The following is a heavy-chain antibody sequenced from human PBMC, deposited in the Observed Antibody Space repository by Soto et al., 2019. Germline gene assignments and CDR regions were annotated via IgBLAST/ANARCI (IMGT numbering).Heavy chain of an antibody. CDR1: GYTFTGYY. CDR2: INPNSGGT. J-gene: IGHJ2*01. CDR3: AGPFVEATVVTYWYFDL. V-gene: IGHV1-2*02. Sequence: QVQLVQSGAEVKKPGASVKVSCKASGYTFTGYYMHWVRQAPGQGLEWMGWINPNSGGTNYAQKFQGRVTMTRDTSISTAYMELSRLRSDDTAVYYCAGPFVEATVVTYWYFDLWGRGTLVTVSS. D-gene: IGHD1-26*01.